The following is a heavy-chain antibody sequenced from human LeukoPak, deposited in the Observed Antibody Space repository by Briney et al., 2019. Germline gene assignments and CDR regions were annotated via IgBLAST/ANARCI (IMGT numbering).Heavy chain of an antibody. D-gene: IGHD3-10*01. Sequence: SETLSLTCTVSGGSISSGSYYWSWIRQPAGKGLEYIGRIYTSGSTNYNPSLKSRVTISVDTSKNQFSLKLTSVTAADTAVYHCARRKGFGEGYFDSWGQGTLVTVSS. V-gene: IGHV4-61*02. CDR3: ARRKGFGEGYFDS. J-gene: IGHJ4*02. CDR1: GGSISSGSYY. CDR2: IYTSGST.